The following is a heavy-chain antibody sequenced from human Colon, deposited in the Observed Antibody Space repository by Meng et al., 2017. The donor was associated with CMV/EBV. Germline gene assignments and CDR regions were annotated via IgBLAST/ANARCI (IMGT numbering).Heavy chain of an antibody. CDR3: ARGSDYSNYVPVDS. J-gene: IGHJ4*02. CDR2: ISGFNGKT. V-gene: IGHV1-18*01. CDR1: GYIFNHYG. D-gene: IGHD4-11*01. Sequence: SVKVSCKASGYIFNHYGLNWVRQAPGQGLEWLGWISGFNGKTYFAQNFEDRLTLTTDTSANTGYMELRGLTSDDTAIYYCARGSDYSNYVPVDSWGQGTLVTSPQ.